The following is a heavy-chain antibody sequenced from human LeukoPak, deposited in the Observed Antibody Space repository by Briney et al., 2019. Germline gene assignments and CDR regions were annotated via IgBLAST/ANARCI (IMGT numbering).Heavy chain of an antibody. CDR1: GFTFSNYW. V-gene: IGHV3-74*01. J-gene: IGHJ2*01. D-gene: IGHD3-10*01. CDR2: LDTDGSDT. CDR3: AKDQGITMVRDCWCFDL. Sequence: PGGSLRLSCAASGFTFSNYWMHWVRQAPGKGLVWVSRLDTDGSDTSYADSVKGRFTISRDNAKNTLYLQMNNLRAEDTAMYYCAKDQGITMVRDCWCFDLWGRGTLVTVSS.